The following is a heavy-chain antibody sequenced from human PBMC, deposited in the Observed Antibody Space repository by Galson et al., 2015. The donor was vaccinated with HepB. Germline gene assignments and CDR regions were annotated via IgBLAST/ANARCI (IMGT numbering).Heavy chain of an antibody. D-gene: IGHD6-19*01. CDR3: ARQLAVAGPYYYYGRDV. V-gene: IGHV5-51*01. J-gene: IGHJ6*02. CDR2: IYPGDSDT. CDR1: GYSFTSYW. Sequence: QSGAEVKKPGESLKISCKGSGYSFTSYWIGWVRQMPGKGLEWIGIIYPGDSDTRYSPSFQGQVTISADKSISTAYLQWSSLKASDTALYYCARQLAVAGPYYYYGRDVWGQGTTVTVSS.